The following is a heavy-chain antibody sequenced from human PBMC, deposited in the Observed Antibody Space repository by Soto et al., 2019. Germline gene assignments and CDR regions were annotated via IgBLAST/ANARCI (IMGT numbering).Heavy chain of an antibody. J-gene: IGHJ4*02. Sequence: QMQLVQSGPEVKKPGTSVKVSCKASGFTFTSSAVQWVRQARGQRLEWIGWIVVGSGNTNYAQKFQERVTITRDMSTSTAYMELGSLRSEDTAVYYCAADPTVGASHFDYWGQGTLVTVSS. CDR2: IVVGSGNT. CDR1: GFTFTSSA. D-gene: IGHD1-26*01. CDR3: AADPTVGASHFDY. V-gene: IGHV1-58*01.